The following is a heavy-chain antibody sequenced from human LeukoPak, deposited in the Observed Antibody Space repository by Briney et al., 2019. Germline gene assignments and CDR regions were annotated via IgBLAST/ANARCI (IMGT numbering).Heavy chain of an antibody. V-gene: IGHV4-59*08. CDR3: ASDRIEVDAFDI. Sequence: SETLSLTCTVSGASISRYYWSWIRQPPGKALEWIGHISYRGSTNYNPSLNSRVTVSVDTSQSQFSLKLSSVTAADTAVYYCASDRIEVDAFDIWGQGTMVTVSS. J-gene: IGHJ3*02. D-gene: IGHD2-15*01. CDR2: ISYRGST. CDR1: GASISRYY.